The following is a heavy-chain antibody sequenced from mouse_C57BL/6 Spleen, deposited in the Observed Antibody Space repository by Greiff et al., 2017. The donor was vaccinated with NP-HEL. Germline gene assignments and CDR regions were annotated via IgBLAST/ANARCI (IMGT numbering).Heavy chain of an antibody. V-gene: IGHV1-47*01. CDR1: GYTFTTYP. CDR2: FHPYNDDT. CDR3: ARRVPLYWYFDV. J-gene: IGHJ1*03. Sequence: VQVVESGAELVKPGASVKMSCKASGYTFTTYPIEWMKQNHGKSLEWIGNFHPYNDDTKYNEKFKGKATLTVEKSSSTVYLELSRLTSDDSAVYYCARRVPLYWYFDVWGTGTTVTVSS.